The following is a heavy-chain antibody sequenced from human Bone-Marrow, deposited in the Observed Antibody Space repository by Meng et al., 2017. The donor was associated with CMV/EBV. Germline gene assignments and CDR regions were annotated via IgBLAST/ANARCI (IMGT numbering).Heavy chain of an antibody. D-gene: IGHD6-13*01. CDR1: GFTFSSYD. V-gene: IGHV3-13*01. CDR3: ARARSDSSSWSDAFDI. CDR2: IGTAGDT. Sequence: GEYLKISCAASGFTFSSYDMHWVRQATGKGLEWVSAIGTAGDTYYPGSVKGRFTISRENAKNSLYLQMNSLRAGDTAVYYCARARSDSSSWSDAFDIWGQGTMVTVSS. J-gene: IGHJ3*02.